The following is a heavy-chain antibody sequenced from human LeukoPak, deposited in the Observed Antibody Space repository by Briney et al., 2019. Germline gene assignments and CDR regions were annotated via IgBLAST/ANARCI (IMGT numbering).Heavy chain of an antibody. D-gene: IGHD6-19*01. J-gene: IGHJ6*02. V-gene: IGHV1-8*01. CDR1: GYTFTSYD. Sequence: ASVKVSCKASGYTFTSYDINWVRQATGQGLEWMGWMNPNSGNTGCAQKFQGRVTMTRNTSISTAYMELSSLRSEDTAVYYCARVSGSGYSSGWYIWDGYYYYYYGMDVWGQGTTVTVSS. CDR3: ARVSGSGYSSGWYIWDGYYYYYYGMDV. CDR2: MNPNSGNT.